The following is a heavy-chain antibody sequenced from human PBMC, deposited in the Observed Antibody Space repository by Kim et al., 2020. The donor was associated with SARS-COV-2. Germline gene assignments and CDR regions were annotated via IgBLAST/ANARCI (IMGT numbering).Heavy chain of an antibody. CDR2: SGST. CDR3: AKRGGVDY. Sequence: SGSTKYTPSLQSRVTISVDTSKNQFSLKLNSVTAADTAVYYCAKRGGVDYWGQGILVTVSS. V-gene: IGHV4-34*01. J-gene: IGHJ4*02. D-gene: IGHD3-16*01.